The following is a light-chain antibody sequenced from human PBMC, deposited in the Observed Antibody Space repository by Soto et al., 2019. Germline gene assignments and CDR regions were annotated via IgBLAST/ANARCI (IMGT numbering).Light chain of an antibody. CDR3: QSYDSSLSVV. J-gene: IGLJ2*01. V-gene: IGLV1-40*01. Sequence: QSVLTHPPSVSGAPGQRVTISCSGSSSNIGAGYDVHWYQQLPGTATKVLIYANSNRPSEVPDRFSGSKSGTSASLAITGLQAEDEADYYCQSYDSSLSVVFGGGTKLTV. CDR1: SSNIGAGYD. CDR2: ANS.